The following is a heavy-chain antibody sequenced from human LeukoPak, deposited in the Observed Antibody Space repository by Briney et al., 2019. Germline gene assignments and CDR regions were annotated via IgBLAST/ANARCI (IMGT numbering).Heavy chain of an antibody. CDR2: IIPIFGTA. D-gene: IGHD6-19*01. V-gene: IGHV1-69*13. J-gene: IGHJ6*02. CDR1: GGTFSSYA. CDR3: ARAPPRGNRYSSGWYYPNYYYGMDV. Sequence: SVKVSCKASGGTFSSYAISWVRQAPGQGLEWMGGIIPIFGTANYAQKFQGRVTITADESTSTAYMELSSLRSEDTAVYYCARAPPRGNRYSSGWYYPNYYYGMDVWGQGTTVTVSS.